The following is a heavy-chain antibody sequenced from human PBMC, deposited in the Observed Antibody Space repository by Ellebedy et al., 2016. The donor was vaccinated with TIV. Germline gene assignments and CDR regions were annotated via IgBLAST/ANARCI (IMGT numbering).Heavy chain of an antibody. D-gene: IGHD4-17*01. V-gene: IGHV1-69*13. CDR1: GYTFTSYY. CDR2: IIPIFGTA. Sequence: AASVKVSCKASGYTFTSYYMHWVRQAPGQGLEWMGGIIPIFGTANYAQKFQGRVTITADESTSTAYMELSSLRSEDTAVYYCARALTTDIYGDYVYYGMDVWGQGTTVTVSS. J-gene: IGHJ6*02. CDR3: ARALTTDIYGDYVYYGMDV.